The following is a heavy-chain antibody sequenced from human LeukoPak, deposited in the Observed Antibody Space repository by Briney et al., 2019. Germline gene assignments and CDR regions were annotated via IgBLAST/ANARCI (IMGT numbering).Heavy chain of an antibody. V-gene: IGHV4-39*01. CDR1: GGSISSSSYY. J-gene: IGHJ4*02. CDR2: IYYSGST. Sequence: SETLSLTCTVSGGSISSSSYYWGWIRQPPGKGLEWIGSIYYSGSTYYNPSLKSRVTISVDTSKNQFSLKLSSVTAADTAVYYCARRSDSSGKRGDYWGQGTLVTVSS. D-gene: IGHD3-22*01. CDR3: ARRSDSSGKRGDY.